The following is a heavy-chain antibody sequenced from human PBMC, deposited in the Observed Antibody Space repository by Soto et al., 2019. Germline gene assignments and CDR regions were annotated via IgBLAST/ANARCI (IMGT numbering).Heavy chain of an antibody. J-gene: IGHJ5*02. V-gene: IGHV4-59*01. Sequence: SETLSLTCTVSGGSISSYYWSWIRQPPGKGLEWIGYIYYSGSTNYNPSLKSRVTISVDTSKNQFSLKLSSVTAADTAVYYCARGLAAAGQLYHVSFDPWGQGTLVTV. CDR3: ARGLAAAGQLYHVSFDP. D-gene: IGHD6-13*01. CDR2: IYYSGST. CDR1: GGSISSYY.